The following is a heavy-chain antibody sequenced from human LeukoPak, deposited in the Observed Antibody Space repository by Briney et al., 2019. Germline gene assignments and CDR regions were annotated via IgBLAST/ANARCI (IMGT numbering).Heavy chain of an antibody. CDR2: IGSDGGSI. D-gene: IGHD3-10*01. CDR3: ARDPIYLRGSGTYGAFDI. J-gene: IGHJ3*02. Sequence: GGSLRLSCAASGFTFSSYWMSWVRQAPGRGLELVSYIGSDGGSIDYADSVKGRFIISRDNAKKSLYLQMNSLRADDTAVYYCARDPIYLRGSGTYGAFDIWGQGTMVTVSS. CDR1: GFTFSSYW. V-gene: IGHV3-48*04.